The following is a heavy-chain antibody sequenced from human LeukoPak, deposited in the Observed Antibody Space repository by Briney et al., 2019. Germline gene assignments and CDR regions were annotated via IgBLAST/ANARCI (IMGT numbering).Heavy chain of an antibody. D-gene: IGHD3-22*01. J-gene: IGHJ4*02. CDR1: GGSISSYY. CDR2: IYYSGST. V-gene: IGHV4-59*01. CDR3: ARGGYYDSSGLTFDY. Sequence: PSETLSLTCTVSGGSISSYYWSWIRQPPGKGLEWIGYIYYSGSTNYNPSLKSRVTISVDTSKNQFSLKLSSVTAADTAVYYCARGGYYDSSGLTFDYWGQGTLVTVSS.